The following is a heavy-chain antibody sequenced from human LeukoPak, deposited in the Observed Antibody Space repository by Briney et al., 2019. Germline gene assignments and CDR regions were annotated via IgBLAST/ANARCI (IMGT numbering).Heavy chain of an antibody. V-gene: IGHV4-39*01. CDR3: ARHERMTTHFDY. D-gene: IGHD4-11*01. CDR1: GGSISSSSYY. Sequence: SSETLSLTCTVSGGSISSSSYYWGWIRQPPARGLEWIGSIYYSGSTYYNPSLKSRVTISVDTSKNQFSLKLSSVTAADTAVYYCARHERMTTHFDYWGQGTLVTVSS. CDR2: IYYSGST. J-gene: IGHJ4*02.